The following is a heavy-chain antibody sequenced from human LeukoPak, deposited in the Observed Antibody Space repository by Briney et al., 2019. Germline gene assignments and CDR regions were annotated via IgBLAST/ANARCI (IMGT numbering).Heavy chain of an antibody. J-gene: IGHJ3*02. Sequence: SETLSLTCAVYGESFKSYYWTWIRQPPGKGLEWIGEINHGGLTKYNPSLKSRLTISVDTSKNQFSLKLSSVTAADTAVYYCARGTYYYDSSGPRADDAFDIWGQGTMVTVSS. D-gene: IGHD3-22*01. CDR2: INHGGLT. CDR3: ARGTYYYDSSGPRADDAFDI. V-gene: IGHV4-34*01. CDR1: GESFKSYY.